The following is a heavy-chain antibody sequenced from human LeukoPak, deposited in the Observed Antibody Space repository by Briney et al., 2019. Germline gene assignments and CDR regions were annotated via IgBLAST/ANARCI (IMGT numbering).Heavy chain of an antibody. J-gene: IGHJ5*01. CDR3: AGDRRTSGWYAS. Sequence: PGGSLRLSCVLSGFTVSSTYIRWFRQTPGKGLEWVSVIFTTGTTYYADYVKGRFTLSRDNFENTVHLQMSSLTAEDTAVYYCAGDRRTSGWYASWGQGTLVTVSS. CDR2: IFTTGTT. CDR1: GFTVSSTY. D-gene: IGHD1-26*01. V-gene: IGHV3-53*01.